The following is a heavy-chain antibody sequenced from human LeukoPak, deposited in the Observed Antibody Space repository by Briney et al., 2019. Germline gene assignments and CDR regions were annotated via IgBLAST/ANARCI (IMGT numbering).Heavy chain of an antibody. J-gene: IGHJ5*02. V-gene: IGHV3-23*01. CDR2: ISGSGGST. D-gene: IGHD2-21*02. Sequence: GGSLRLSCAASEFTFSSYWMSWVRQTPGKGLEWVSAISGSGGSTYYADSVKGRFTISRDNSKNTLYLQMNSLRAEDTAVYYCAKDRVVVVTAPTNWFDPWGQGTLVTVSS. CDR3: AKDRVVVVTAPTNWFDP. CDR1: EFTFSSYW.